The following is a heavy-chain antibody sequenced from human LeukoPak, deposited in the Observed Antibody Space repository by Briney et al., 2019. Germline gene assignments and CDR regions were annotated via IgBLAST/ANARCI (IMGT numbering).Heavy chain of an antibody. CDR2: IIPIDGVE. J-gene: IGHJ3*02. CDR1: GGTSSSYT. Sequence: SVKVSCKASGGTSSSYTISWVRQAPGQGLEWMGRIIPIDGVENYAQKFQGRVTITADKLTSTAYMELSSLRSEDTAVYYCARALDCTNGVCFGDDAFDIWGQGTMVTASS. V-gene: IGHV1-69*02. CDR3: ARALDCTNGVCFGDDAFDI. D-gene: IGHD2-8*01.